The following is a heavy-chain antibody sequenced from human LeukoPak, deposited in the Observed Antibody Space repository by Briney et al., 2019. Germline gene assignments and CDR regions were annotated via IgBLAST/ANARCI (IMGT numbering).Heavy chain of an antibody. J-gene: IGHJ4*02. CDR1: GFTFSSYS. CDR3: ARASLDRGNSYGLVGNY. D-gene: IGHD5-18*01. Sequence: GGSLRLSCAASGFTFSSYSMNWVRQAPGKGLEWVSYISSSSSIYYADSVKGRFTISRDNDKNSLYLQMNSLRDEDTAVYYCARASLDRGNSYGLVGNYWGQGTLVTVSS. CDR2: ISSSSSI. V-gene: IGHV3-48*02.